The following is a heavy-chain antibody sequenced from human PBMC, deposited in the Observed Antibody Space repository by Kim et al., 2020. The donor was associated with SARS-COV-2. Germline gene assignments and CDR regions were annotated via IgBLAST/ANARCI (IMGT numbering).Heavy chain of an antibody. Sequence: SETLSLTCTVSGGSISSYYWSWIRQPPGKGLEWIGYIYYSGSTNYNPSLKSRVTISVDTSKNQFSLKLSSVTAADTAVYYCARGGWELPDWYFDLWGRGTLVTVSS. V-gene: IGHV4-59*01. D-gene: IGHD1-26*01. CDR3: ARGGWELPDWYFDL. CDR2: IYYSGST. CDR1: GGSISSYY. J-gene: IGHJ2*01.